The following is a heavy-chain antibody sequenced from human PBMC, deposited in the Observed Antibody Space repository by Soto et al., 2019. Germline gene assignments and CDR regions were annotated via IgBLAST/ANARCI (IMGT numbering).Heavy chain of an antibody. Sequence: EVQLVESGGGLVQPGGSLRLSCAASGFSFSSDWMNWFRQAPGKVLEWVANINQDGSQKSFVDSVKGRFTISRDNAKNSLYLQMNSLGAEDTDVYFCARGMSTPGIDWWCQGTLVTVSS. CDR3: ARGMSTPGIDW. V-gene: IGHV3-7*03. D-gene: IGHD2-15*01. CDR1: GFSFSSDW. CDR2: INQDGSQK. J-gene: IGHJ4*02.